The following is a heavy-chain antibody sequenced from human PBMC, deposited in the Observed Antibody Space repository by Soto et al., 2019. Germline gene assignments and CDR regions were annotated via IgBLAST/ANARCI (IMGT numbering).Heavy chain of an antibody. CDR3: ARGVAVAHYYYYGMDV. D-gene: IGHD6-19*01. CDR2: MNPNSGNT. J-gene: IGHJ6*02. CDR1: GYTFTSYD. V-gene: IGHV1-8*01. Sequence: QVQLLQSGAEVKKPGASVKVSCKASGYTFTSYDINWVRQATGQGLEWMGWMNPNSGNTGYAQKFQGRVTMTRNTSISTAYMELSSLRSEDTAVYYCARGVAVAHYYYYGMDVWGQGTTVTVSS.